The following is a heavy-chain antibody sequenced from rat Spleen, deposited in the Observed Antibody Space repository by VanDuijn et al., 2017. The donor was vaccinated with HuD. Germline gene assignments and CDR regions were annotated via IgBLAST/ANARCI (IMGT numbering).Heavy chain of an antibody. J-gene: IGHJ2*01. CDR2: IWTGGNT. Sequence: QVQLKESGPGLVQPSQTLSLACTVSGFSLTSHHIHWVRQPSGKGLEWMGVIWTGGNTESSSALRPRLSISRDTSKSQVFLNMNSLQTEDTATYYCARELPGYNPFDYWGQGVMVTVSS. V-gene: IGHV2-43*01. D-gene: IGHD1-4*01. CDR3: ARELPGYNPFDY. CDR1: GFSLTSHH.